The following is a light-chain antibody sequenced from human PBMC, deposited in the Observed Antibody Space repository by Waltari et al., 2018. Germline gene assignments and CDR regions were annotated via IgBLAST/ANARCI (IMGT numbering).Light chain of an antibody. CDR3: QQYYSTLWT. CDR2: WAS. J-gene: IGKJ1*01. Sequence: DIVMTQSPDSLAVSLGERATINCKSSQSVLYSSNNKNYLAWYQQKPGQPPKLLIYWASTRESGVPDRCRGSGSGTDFTLTISSLQAEDVAVYYCQQYYSTLWTFGQGTKVEIK. V-gene: IGKV4-1*01. CDR1: QSVLYSSNNKNY.